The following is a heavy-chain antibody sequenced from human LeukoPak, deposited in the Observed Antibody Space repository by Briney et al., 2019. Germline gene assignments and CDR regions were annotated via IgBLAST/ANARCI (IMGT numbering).Heavy chain of an antibody. D-gene: IGHD2-15*01. CDR2: ISPNSGGT. J-gene: IGHJ5*02. CDR3: ARDQRYCSGGSCYPDWFDP. Sequence: ASVKVSCKASGYTFTGYYMHWVRQAPGQGLEWMGWISPNSGGTNYAQQLQGRVTMTRDTSISTAYMELSRLRSDDTAVYYCARDQRYCSGGSCYPDWFDPWGQGTLVTVSS. V-gene: IGHV1-2*02. CDR1: GYTFTGYY.